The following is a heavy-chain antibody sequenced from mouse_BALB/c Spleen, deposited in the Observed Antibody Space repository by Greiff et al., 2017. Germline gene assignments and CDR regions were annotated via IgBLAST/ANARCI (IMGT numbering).Heavy chain of an antibody. Sequence: EVKLQESGAELVKPGASVKLSCTASGFNFKDTYMHWVKQRPEQGLEWIGRIDPANGNTKYDPKFQGKATITADTSSNTAYLQLSSLTSEDTAVYYCATGYGYFDVWGAGTTVTVSS. CDR3: ATGYGYFDV. J-gene: IGHJ1*01. CDR2: IDPANGNT. CDR1: GFNFKDTY. V-gene: IGHV14-3*02.